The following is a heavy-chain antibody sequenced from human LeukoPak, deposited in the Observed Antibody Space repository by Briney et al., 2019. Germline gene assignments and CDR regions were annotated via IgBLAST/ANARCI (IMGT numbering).Heavy chain of an antibody. Sequence: ASVKVSCKASGYTFTSYYMYWVRQAPGQGLEWMGIINPSGGSTSYAQKFQGRVTMTRDTSTSTVYMELSSLRSEDTAVYYCARGAPMYYYDRRRGYFDLWGRGTLVTVSS. CDR2: INPSGGST. CDR3: ARGAPMYYYDRRRGYFDL. CDR1: GYTFTSYY. J-gene: IGHJ2*01. V-gene: IGHV1-46*01. D-gene: IGHD3-22*01.